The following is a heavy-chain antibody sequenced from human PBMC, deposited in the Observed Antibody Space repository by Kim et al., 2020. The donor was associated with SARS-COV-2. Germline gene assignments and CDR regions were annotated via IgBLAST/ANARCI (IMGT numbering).Heavy chain of an antibody. J-gene: IGHJ4*02. D-gene: IGHD4-17*01. CDR2: ISGSGGST. CDR3: AKSNGAVTIRRGFDY. CDR1: GFTFSSYA. Sequence: GGSLRLSCAASGFTFSSYAMSWVRQAPGKGLEWVSAISGSGGSTYYADSVKGRFTISRANSKNTLYLQMNSLRAEDTAVYYCAKSNGAVTIRRGFDYWGQGTLVTVSS. V-gene: IGHV3-23*01.